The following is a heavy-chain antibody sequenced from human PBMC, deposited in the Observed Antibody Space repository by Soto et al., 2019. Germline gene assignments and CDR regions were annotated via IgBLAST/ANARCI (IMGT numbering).Heavy chain of an antibody. D-gene: IGHD2-15*01. CDR3: AKARSGSWHEGYYFDN. Sequence: QVQLVESGGGVVQPGRSLRLSCAASGFTFISYGMHWVRQAPGKGLEWLAVMSYDGRDKYYADSVRGRFTISRDNSKNTVYLQLNSRRVEDTAVYYCAKARSGSWHEGYYFDNWGKGTLVTVSS. V-gene: IGHV3-30*18. J-gene: IGHJ4*02. CDR1: GFTFISYG. CDR2: MSYDGRDK.